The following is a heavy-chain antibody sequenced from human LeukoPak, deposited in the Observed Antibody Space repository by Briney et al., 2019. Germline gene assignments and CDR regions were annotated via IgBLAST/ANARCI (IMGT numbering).Heavy chain of an antibody. D-gene: IGHD3-9*01. CDR2: ISTYNGNT. J-gene: IGHJ4*02. CDR3: ARDQSEAPRYFDWLSHEPYLDY. V-gene: IGHV1-18*01. CDR1: GYTFTSYG. Sequence: ASVKVSCKASGYTFTSYGISWVRQAPGQGLEWMGWISTYNGNTNYAQKLQGRVTMTTDTSTSTAYMELRSLRSDDTAVYYCARDQSEAPRYFDWLSHEPYLDYWGQGTLVTVSS.